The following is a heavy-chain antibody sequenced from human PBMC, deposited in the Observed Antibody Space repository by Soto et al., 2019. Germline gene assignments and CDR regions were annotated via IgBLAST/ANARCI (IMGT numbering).Heavy chain of an antibody. D-gene: IGHD3-22*01. V-gene: IGHV3-48*04. J-gene: IGHJ4*02. CDR2: ISSSGSTI. CDR3: ARDGHYYDSSAKYYFDY. CDR1: GFTFSSYW. Sequence: GGSLRLSCAASGFTFSSYWMHWVRQAPGKGLEWVSYISSSGSTIYYADSVKGRFTISRDNAKNSLYLQMNSLRAEDTAVYYCARDGHYYDSSAKYYFDYWGQGTLVTVSS.